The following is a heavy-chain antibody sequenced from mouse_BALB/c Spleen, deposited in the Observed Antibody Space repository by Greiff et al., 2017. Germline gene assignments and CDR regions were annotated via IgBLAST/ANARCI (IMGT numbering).Heavy chain of an antibody. CDR1: GYAFSSYW. CDR2: IYPGDGDT. J-gene: IGHJ4*01. V-gene: IGHV1-80*01. CDR3: ARREVYAMDY. Sequence: QVQLQQSGAELVRPGSSVKISCKASGYAFSSYWMNWVKQRPGQGLEWIGQIYPGDGDTNYNGKFKGKATLTADKSSSTAYMQLSSLTSEDSAVYFCARREVYAMDYWGQGTSVTVSS.